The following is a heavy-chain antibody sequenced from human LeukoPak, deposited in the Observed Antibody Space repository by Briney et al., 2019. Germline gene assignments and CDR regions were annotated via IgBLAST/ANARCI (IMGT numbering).Heavy chain of an antibody. J-gene: IGHJ6*04. CDR3: ARGLGSSWYPLYYYYGMDV. Sequence: SQTLSLTCTVSGGSISSGDYYWSWIRQPPGKGLEWIGYIYYSGSTYYNPSLKSRVTISVDTSKNQFSLKLSPVTAADTAVYYCARGLGSSWYPLYYYYGMDVWGKGTTVTVSS. D-gene: IGHD6-13*01. V-gene: IGHV4-30-4*01. CDR2: IYYSGST. CDR1: GGSISSGDYY.